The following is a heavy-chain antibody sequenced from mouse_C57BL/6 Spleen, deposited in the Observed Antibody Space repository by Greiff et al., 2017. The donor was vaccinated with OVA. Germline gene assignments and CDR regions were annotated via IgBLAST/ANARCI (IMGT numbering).Heavy chain of an antibody. Sequence: QVQLQQPGAELVRPGTSVKLSCKASGYTFTSYWMHWVKQRPGQGLEWIGVIDPSASYTNSNQKFTGKATLTVAPSSSTAYMQLSSLTSEDAADYYCARGGDGYEEFAGWGKGALVTVSA. V-gene: IGHV1-59*01. CDR1: GYTFTSYW. D-gene: IGHD2-2*01. CDR2: IDPSASYT. CDR3: ARGGDGYEEFAG. J-gene: IGHJ3*01.